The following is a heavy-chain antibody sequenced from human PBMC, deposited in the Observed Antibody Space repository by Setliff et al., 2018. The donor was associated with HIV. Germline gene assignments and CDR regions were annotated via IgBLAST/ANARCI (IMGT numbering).Heavy chain of an antibody. J-gene: IGHJ5*02. V-gene: IGHV4-39*07. Sequence: ETLSLTCTVSGGSISSSSYYWAWIRQPPGQGPQWIGSIYQSGSIYYNPSLQSRVTISVDSSKNQFSLNLFSVTAADTAVYYCARPRRVRSRAWYWFDIWGQGTLVTVSS. D-gene: IGHD6-19*01. CDR3: ARPRRVRSRAWYWFDI. CDR1: GGSISSSSYY. CDR2: IYQSGSI.